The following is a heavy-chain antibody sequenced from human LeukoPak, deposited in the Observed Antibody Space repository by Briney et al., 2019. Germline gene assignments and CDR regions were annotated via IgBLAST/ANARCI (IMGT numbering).Heavy chain of an antibody. CDR2: IYYSGST. Sequence: PSETLSLTCTVSGDSISSGDYYWGWIRQPPGKGLEWIGSIYYSGSTYYNPSLKSRVTISVDTSKKQLSLKLSFVPAADTAVYYCARHGQDYDILTGYYGGDYWGQGTLVTVSS. CDR1: GDSISSGDYY. CDR3: ARHGQDYDILTGYYGGDY. V-gene: IGHV4-39*01. J-gene: IGHJ4*02. D-gene: IGHD3-9*01.